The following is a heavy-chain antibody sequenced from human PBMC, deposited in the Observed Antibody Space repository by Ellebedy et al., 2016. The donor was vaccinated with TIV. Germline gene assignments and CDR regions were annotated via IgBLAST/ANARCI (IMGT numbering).Heavy chain of an antibody. CDR3: ARDDYGIIDL. CDR2: IYYRGST. J-gene: IGHJ5*02. CDR1: RGSVGNGDYY. V-gene: IGHV4-61*08. D-gene: IGHD4-17*01. Sequence: SETLSLTCTVSRGSVGNGDYYWSWIRQPPGTGLEWIGYIYYRGSTNYNPSLKSRVTISEDTSKSQFSLRLTSVTAADTAVYFCARDDYGIIDLWGQGTLVTVSS.